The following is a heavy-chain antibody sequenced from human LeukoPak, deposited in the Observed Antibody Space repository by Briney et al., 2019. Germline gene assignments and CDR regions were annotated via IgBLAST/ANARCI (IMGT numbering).Heavy chain of an antibody. CDR3: ARVVATARTYGMDV. Sequence: PSETLSLTCTVSGGSISSYYWSWIRQPPGKGLEWIGYIYYSGSTNYNPSLKSRVTISVDTSKNQFSLKLSSVTAADTAVYYCARVVATARTYGMDVWGQGTTVTVSS. V-gene: IGHV4-59*01. CDR2: IYYSGST. CDR1: GGSISSYY. D-gene: IGHD5-12*01. J-gene: IGHJ6*02.